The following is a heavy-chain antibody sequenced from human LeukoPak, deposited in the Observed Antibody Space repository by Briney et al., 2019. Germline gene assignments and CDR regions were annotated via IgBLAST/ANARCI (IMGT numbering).Heavy chain of an antibody. CDR3: ARDRHGAYFDY. J-gene: IGHJ4*02. CDR2: IHHSGDT. D-gene: IGHD3-10*01. CDR1: GGSISSGGYY. Sequence: PSETLSLTCTVSGGSISSGGYYWTWIRQHPGEGLEWIAYIHHSGDTYSNPSLKSRVTISVDASKNQFSLRLSSVTAADTAVYYCARDRHGAYFDYWGQGTLLTVSS. V-gene: IGHV4-31*03.